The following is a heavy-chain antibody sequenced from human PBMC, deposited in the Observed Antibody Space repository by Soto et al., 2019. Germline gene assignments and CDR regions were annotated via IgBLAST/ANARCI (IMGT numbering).Heavy chain of an antibody. Sequence: ASVKVSCKASGFTFPSSAVQWVRQARGQRLEWIARIVVGSGNTNYAQKFQERLTISGDMSTNTAYMELSSLRSEDTAVYYCAACPYCYDARGNFFYYWGKGSFVTVSS. V-gene: IGHV1-58*01. CDR3: AACPYCYDARGNFFYY. CDR2: IVVGSGNT. D-gene: IGHD3-22*01. CDR1: GFTFPSSA. J-gene: IGHJ4*02.